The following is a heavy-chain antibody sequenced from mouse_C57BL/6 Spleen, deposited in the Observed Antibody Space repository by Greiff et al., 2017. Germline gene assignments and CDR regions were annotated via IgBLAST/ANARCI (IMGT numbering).Heavy chain of an antibody. CDR3: TRPHYYGSSYDAMDY. D-gene: IGHD1-1*01. Sequence: QVQLQQSGAELVRPGASVTLSCKASGYTFTDYEMHWVKQTPVHGLEWIGAIDPETGGTAYNQKFKGKAILTADKSSSTAYMELRSLTSEDSAVYYCTRPHYYGSSYDAMDYWGQGTSVTVSS. J-gene: IGHJ4*01. V-gene: IGHV1-15*01. CDR1: GYTFTDYE. CDR2: IDPETGGT.